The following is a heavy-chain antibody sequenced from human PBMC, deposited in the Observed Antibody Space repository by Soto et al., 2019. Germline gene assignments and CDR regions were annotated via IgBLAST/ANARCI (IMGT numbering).Heavy chain of an antibody. J-gene: IGHJ4*02. D-gene: IGHD3-9*01. CDR1: GGSVSSSGYY. Sequence: PSETLSLTCTVSGGSVSSSGYYWGWVRQPPEKGLEWIASIYDSEKINNNPSLKSRVTISLDTSKNQFSLKLSSVTAADTAVYYCARVRPEYDILTGYLDDWGQGTLVTVSS. V-gene: IGHV4-39*07. CDR3: ARVRPEYDILTGYLDD. CDR2: IYDSEKI.